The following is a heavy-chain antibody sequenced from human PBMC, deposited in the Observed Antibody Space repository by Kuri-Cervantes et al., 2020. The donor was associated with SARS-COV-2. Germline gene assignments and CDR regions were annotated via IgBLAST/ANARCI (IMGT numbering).Heavy chain of an antibody. CDR2: ISSSSSTI. J-gene: IGHJ6*02. Sequence: GESLKISCAASGFTFSSYSMNWVRQALGKGLEWVSYISSSSSTIYYADSVKGRFTISRDNAKNSLYLQMNSLRDEDTAVYYCAREGAREIYYYYYYGMDVWGQGTTVTVSS. D-gene: IGHD5-24*01. CDR3: AREGAREIYYYYYYGMDV. V-gene: IGHV3-48*02. CDR1: GFTFSSYS.